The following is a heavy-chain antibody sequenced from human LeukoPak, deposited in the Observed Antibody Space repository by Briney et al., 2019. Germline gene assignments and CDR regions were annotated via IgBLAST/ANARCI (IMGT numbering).Heavy chain of an antibody. D-gene: IGHD6-13*01. Sequence: PSETLSLTCSVSGGSISSYYWSWIRQPPGKGLEWIGDMYHSGSTNYNPSLKSRVTISVDTSKNQFSLKLSSVTAADTAVYYCARADSSSWPLDYWGRGTLVTVSS. CDR3: ARADSSSWPLDY. V-gene: IGHV4-59*01. J-gene: IGHJ4*02. CDR2: MYHSGST. CDR1: GGSISSYY.